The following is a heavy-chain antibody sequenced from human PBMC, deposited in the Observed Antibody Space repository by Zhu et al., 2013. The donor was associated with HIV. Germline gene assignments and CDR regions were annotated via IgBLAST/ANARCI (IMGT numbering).Heavy chain of an antibody. Sequence: QVQLVQSEAEVKKPGASVKVSCKASGNTFTSYYIHWVRQAPGQGLEWMGIINPSGGSTTYAQKFQGRVTMTRDTSTSTVYMELSSLRSEDTAVYYCARDPGGVVVVTAPYFDYVGPGNPGHRLL. CDR2: INPSGGST. J-gene: IGHJ4*02. V-gene: IGHV1-46*01. CDR3: ARDPGGVVVVTAPYFDY. D-gene: IGHD2-15*01. CDR1: GNTFTSYY.